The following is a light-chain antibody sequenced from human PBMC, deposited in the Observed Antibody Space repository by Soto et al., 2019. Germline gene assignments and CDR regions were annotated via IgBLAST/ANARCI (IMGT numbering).Light chain of an antibody. J-gene: IGLJ2*01. Sequence: QSVLTQPPSASGSPGQSVTISCTGTSSDVGGYNYVSWYQQHPGKAPKVMIYEVSKRPSGVPDRFSGSKSGNTASLTVSGLQAEDEADYYCSSNAGSNNLVFGEGTKLTVL. V-gene: IGLV2-8*01. CDR2: EVS. CDR3: SSNAGSNNLV. CDR1: SSDVGGYNY.